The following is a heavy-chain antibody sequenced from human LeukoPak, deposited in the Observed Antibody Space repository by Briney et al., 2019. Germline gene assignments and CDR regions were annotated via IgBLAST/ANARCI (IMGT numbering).Heavy chain of an antibody. V-gene: IGHV3-21*04. D-gene: IGHD1-26*01. CDR2: ISSSSSYI. Sequence: GGSLRLSCAASGFTFSSYSMNWVRQAPGKGLEWVSSISSSSSYIYYADSVKGRFTISRDNAKKSLYLQINSLRTEDTAVYYCATKSGTYYNYWGRGSLVTVSS. CDR1: GFTFSSYS. J-gene: IGHJ4*02. CDR3: ATKSGTYYNY.